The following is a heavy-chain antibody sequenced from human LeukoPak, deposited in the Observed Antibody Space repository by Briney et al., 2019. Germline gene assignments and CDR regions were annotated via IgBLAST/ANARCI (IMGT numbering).Heavy chain of an antibody. CDR1: GFTFSSYG. J-gene: IGHJ4*02. V-gene: IGHV3-33*01. CDR2: IWYDGSNK. D-gene: IGHD6-19*01. CDR3: ARDDSSGWYLRL. Sequence: PGRSLRLSCAASGFTFSSYGMHWVRQAPGKGLEWVAVIWYDGSNKYYADSVKGRFTISRDNSKNTLYLQMNSLRAEDTAVYYCARDDSSGWYLRLWAQGTLVTVSS.